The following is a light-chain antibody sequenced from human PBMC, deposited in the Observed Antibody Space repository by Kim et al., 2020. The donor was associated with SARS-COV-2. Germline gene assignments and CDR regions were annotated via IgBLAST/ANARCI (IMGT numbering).Light chain of an antibody. CDR1: SSDVGSYNL. CDR3: CSYAGSNTWV. J-gene: IGLJ3*02. CDR2: EVS. V-gene: IGLV2-23*02. Sequence: GQSITISCTGTSSDVGSYNLVSWYEQHPGKAPKLMLYEVSKRPSGVSNRFSGSKSGNMASLTISGLEAEDEADYYCCSYAGSNTWVFGGGTQLTVL.